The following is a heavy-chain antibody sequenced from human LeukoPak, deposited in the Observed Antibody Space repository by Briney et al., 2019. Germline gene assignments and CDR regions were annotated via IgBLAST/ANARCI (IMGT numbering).Heavy chain of an antibody. J-gene: IGHJ4*02. CDR3: ARERRGSYGFDL. V-gene: IGHV4-59*01. Sequence: PSETLSLTCSVSDGSLSNYYWSWIRQPPGKGLEWIGYMYSSGSTNYNSSLKSRVTVSVDTSKNQFSLKLSSVTAADTAVYYCARERRGSYGFDLWGQGTLVTVSS. CDR2: MYSSGST. CDR1: DGSLSNYY. D-gene: IGHD1-26*01.